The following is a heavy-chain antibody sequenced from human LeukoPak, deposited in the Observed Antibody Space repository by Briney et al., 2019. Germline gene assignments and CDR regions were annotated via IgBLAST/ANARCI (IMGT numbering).Heavy chain of an antibody. Sequence: SQTLSLTCTVSGGSISSGDYYWSWIRQPPGKGLEWIGYIYYSGSTYYNPSLKSRVTISVDTSKNQFSLKLSYVTAADTAVYYCAREAIWFGELVYYGMDVWGQGPTVTVSS. CDR2: IYYSGST. CDR1: GGSISSGDYY. D-gene: IGHD3-10*01. V-gene: IGHV4-30-4*01. CDR3: AREAIWFGELVYYGMDV. J-gene: IGHJ6*02.